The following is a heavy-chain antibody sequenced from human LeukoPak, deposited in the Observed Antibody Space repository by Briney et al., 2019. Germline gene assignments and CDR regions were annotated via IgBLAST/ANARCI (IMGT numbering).Heavy chain of an antibody. CDR1: GYTFTSYG. CDR2: ISAYNGNT. D-gene: IGHD2-2*01. V-gene: IGHV1-18*01. J-gene: IGHJ6*02. Sequence: ASVKVSCKASGYTFTSYGINWVRQAPGQGLEWMGWISAYNGNTIYAQKLQGRVTMTTDTSTSTAYMELRSLRSDDTAVYYCARVVVVPAATTSYYYGMDVWGQGTTVTVSS. CDR3: ARVVVVPAATTSYYYGMDV.